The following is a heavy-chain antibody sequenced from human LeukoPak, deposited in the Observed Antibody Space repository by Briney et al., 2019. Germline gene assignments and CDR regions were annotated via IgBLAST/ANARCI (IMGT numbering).Heavy chain of an antibody. CDR2: ISSSSSTI. CDR3: ARDQYSRSSFDYLYHFMDV. V-gene: IGHV3-48*04. Sequence: PGGSLRLSCAASGFTFSSYSMNWVRQAPGKGLEWVSYISSSSSTIYYADSVKGRFTISRDNAKNSLYLQMNSLRAEDTAVYYCARDQYSRSSFDYLYHFMDVWGKGTTVTVSS. J-gene: IGHJ6*03. CDR1: GFTFSSYS. D-gene: IGHD6-6*01.